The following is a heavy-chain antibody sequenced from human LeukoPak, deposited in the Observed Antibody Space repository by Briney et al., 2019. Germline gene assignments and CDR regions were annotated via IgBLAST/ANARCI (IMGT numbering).Heavy chain of an antibody. CDR2: IKHDGSEK. Sequence: GGSLRLSCADSGFTFNSYWMGWVRQTPGKGLEWVANIKHDGSEKYYVDSVEGRFTISRDNAKNSLFLQMNSLRAEDMAVYYCARDSGHTGYDLLDYWGQGTLVTVSS. V-gene: IGHV3-7*01. CDR1: GFTFNSYW. CDR3: ARDSGHTGYDLLDY. J-gene: IGHJ4*02. D-gene: IGHD5-12*01.